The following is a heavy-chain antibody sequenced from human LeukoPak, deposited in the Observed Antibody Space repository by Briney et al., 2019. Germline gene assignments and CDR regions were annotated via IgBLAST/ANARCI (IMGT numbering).Heavy chain of an antibody. J-gene: IGHJ2*01. CDR2: ISSSSSYI. V-gene: IGHV3-21*01. D-gene: IGHD3-10*01. Sequence: GGSLRLSCAASGFTFSSYSMNWVRQAPGKGLEWVSSISSSSSYIYYADSVKGRFTISRDNAKNSLYLQMNSLRAEDAAVYYCAREVAMVRASYWYFDLWGRGTLVTVSS. CDR1: GFTFSSYS. CDR3: AREVAMVRASYWYFDL.